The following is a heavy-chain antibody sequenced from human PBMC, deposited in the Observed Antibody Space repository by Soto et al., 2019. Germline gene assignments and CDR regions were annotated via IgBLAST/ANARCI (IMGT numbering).Heavy chain of an antibody. Sequence: SETLSLTCAVSGYSISSSNWWGWIRQPPGKGLEWIGYIYYSGSTYYNPSLKSRVTMSVDTSKNQFSLKLSPVTAVDTAVYYCARSAVAITSVGYFDYWGQGTLVTVSS. V-gene: IGHV4-28*01. CDR3: ARSAVAITSVGYFDY. CDR2: IYYSGST. CDR1: GYSISSSNW. J-gene: IGHJ4*02. D-gene: IGHD3-22*01.